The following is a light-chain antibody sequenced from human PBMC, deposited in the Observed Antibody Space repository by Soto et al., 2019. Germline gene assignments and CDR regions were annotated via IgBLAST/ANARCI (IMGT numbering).Light chain of an antibody. J-gene: IGKJ1*01. CDR2: DAS. V-gene: IGKV3-11*01. CDR1: QSVSSY. Sequence: EIVLTQSPATLSLSPGERATLSCRASQSVSSYLAWYQQKPGQAPRLLIYDASNRATDIPARFSGSGSGTDFTLTISSLEPEDXAXXXXXXXXXXXXXWTFGQGTKVEIK. CDR3: XXXXXXXXXWT.